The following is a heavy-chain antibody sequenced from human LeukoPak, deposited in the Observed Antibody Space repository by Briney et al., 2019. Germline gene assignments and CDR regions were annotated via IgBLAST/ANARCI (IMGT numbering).Heavy chain of an antibody. D-gene: IGHD6-13*01. V-gene: IGHV3-48*04. J-gene: IGHJ4*02. CDR2: ISSSGSTI. Sequence: GGSLRLSCAASRFPFSTSSMNWVRQAPGKGLEWVSYISSSGSTIFYADSVRGRFTISRDNAKNSLYLQMNSLRAEDTAVYYCAGLPMQQLVRAFDYWGQGTLVTVSS. CDR3: AGLPMQQLVRAFDY. CDR1: RFPFSTSS.